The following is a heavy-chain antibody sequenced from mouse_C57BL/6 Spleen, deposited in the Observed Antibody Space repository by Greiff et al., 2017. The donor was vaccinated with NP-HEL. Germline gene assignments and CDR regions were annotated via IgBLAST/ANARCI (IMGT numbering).Heavy chain of an antibody. D-gene: IGHD1-1*02. Sequence: EVKVVESGGGLVQPGGSLKLSCTASGFTFSDYGMHWVRQAPEKGLEWVANISNGGSTIYYAETVKGRFTISIDNAKNTLYLQMISLRYEDTAMYYCARVTYYVHWYFDVWGTGTTVTVSS. CDR1: GFTFSDYG. CDR3: ARVTYYVHWYFDV. CDR2: ISNGGSTI. J-gene: IGHJ1*03. V-gene: IGHV5-17*01.